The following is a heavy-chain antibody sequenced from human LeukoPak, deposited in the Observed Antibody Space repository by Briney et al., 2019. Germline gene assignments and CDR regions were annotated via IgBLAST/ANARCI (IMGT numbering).Heavy chain of an antibody. J-gene: IGHJ6*02. CDR2: IYSGGST. CDR1: GFTVSSNY. V-gene: IGHV3-66*01. D-gene: IGHD5-12*01. Sequence: GGSLRLSCAASGFTVSSNYMSWIRQAPEKGLEWVSVIYSGGSTYYADSVKGRFTISRGNSKNTLYLQMNSLRAEDTAVYYCARDTLVANYYYYGMDVWGQGTTVTVSS. CDR3: ARDTLVANYYYYGMDV.